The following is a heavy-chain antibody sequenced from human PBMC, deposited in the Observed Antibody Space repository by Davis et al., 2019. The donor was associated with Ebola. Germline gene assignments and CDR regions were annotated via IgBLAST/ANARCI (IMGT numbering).Heavy chain of an antibody. V-gene: IGHV3-23*01. CDR2: IGSSGGGE. Sequence: PGGSLRLSCVASGFTFSNSDMIWVRQAPGKGLEWVSSIGSSGGGESYADSVKGRFTISRDNSKNTLYLQMNSLRAEDTALYYCSKDVNWDYVPWGQGTLVTVSS. CDR3: SKDVNWDYVP. CDR1: GFTFSNSD. J-gene: IGHJ5*02. D-gene: IGHD1-7*01.